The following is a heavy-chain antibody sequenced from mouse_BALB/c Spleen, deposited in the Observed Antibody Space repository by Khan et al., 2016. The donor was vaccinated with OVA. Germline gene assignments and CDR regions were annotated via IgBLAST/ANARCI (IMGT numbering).Heavy chain of an antibody. J-gene: IGHJ3*01. CDR1: GDSITSGY. CDR2: IIYTGYT. V-gene: IGHV3-8*02. D-gene: IGHD2-14*01. CDR3: ARSTYRYAFVY. Sequence: EVQLQESGPSLVKPSQTLSLTCYVTGDSITSGYWNWIRKFPGNKLEYMGYIIYTGYTYYNPSLQSRISITRHTSKNQYYLQLNSVTDEDTATYYCARSTYRYAFVYWGQGTLVTVSA.